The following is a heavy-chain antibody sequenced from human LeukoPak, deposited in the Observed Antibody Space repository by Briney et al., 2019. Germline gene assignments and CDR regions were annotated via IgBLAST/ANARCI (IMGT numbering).Heavy chain of an antibody. Sequence: SETLSLTCTVSGGSIISSSFWWGWIRQPPGKGLEWIGSIYYSGSTYYNPSLRSRGTISVDTSKKQFSLKLSSVTAADTAVYYCARSRIAVAGGFDYWGQGTLVTVSS. J-gene: IGHJ4*02. CDR2: IYYSGST. D-gene: IGHD6-19*01. CDR1: GGSIISSSFW. CDR3: ARSRIAVAGGFDY. V-gene: IGHV4-39*07.